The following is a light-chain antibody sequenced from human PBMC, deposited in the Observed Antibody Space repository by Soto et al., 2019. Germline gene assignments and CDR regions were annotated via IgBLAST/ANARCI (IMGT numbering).Light chain of an antibody. CDR2: AAS. Sequence: DIQMTQSPSSLSASVGDRVTITCRASLPISNYLAWYQQKPGKIPNLLSYAASTLQAGVPYRFSGSGSGSDFTLTINSLQTEDVASYYCQKYNSAPLTFGVGTKVEIK. CDR3: QKYNSAPLT. V-gene: IGKV1-27*01. CDR1: LPISNY. J-gene: IGKJ4*01.